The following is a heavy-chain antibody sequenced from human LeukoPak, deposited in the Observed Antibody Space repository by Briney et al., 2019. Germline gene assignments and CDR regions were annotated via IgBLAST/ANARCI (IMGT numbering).Heavy chain of an antibody. Sequence: SETLSLTCTVSGGSISSYYWSWIRQPAGKGLEWIGRIYTSGSTNYNPSLKSRVTISVDTSKNQFSLKLSSVTAADTAVYYCARQQDYSDYEVYYFDYWGQGTLVTVSS. J-gene: IGHJ4*02. CDR2: IYTSGST. CDR1: GGSISSYY. D-gene: IGHD4-11*01. CDR3: ARQQDYSDYEVYYFDY. V-gene: IGHV4-4*07.